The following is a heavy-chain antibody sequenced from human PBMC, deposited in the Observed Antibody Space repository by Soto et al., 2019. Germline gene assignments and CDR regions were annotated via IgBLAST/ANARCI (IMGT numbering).Heavy chain of an antibody. Sequence: QVQLQESGPGLVKPSQTLSLTCTVSGGSISSGDYYWSWIRQPPGKGLEYIGYIDYSGSTYYNPSLKSHVTMSVDTSKNQFSLKLISVTAADTAVYYCARVGDGYCSGGTCYSHNWFDPWGQGTLVTVSS. D-gene: IGHD2-15*01. CDR2: IDYSGST. J-gene: IGHJ5*02. CDR1: GGSISSGDYY. V-gene: IGHV4-30-4*01. CDR3: ARVGDGYCSGGTCYSHNWFDP.